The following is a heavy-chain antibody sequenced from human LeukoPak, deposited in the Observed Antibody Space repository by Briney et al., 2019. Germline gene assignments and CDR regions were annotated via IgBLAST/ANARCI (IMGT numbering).Heavy chain of an antibody. Sequence: GESLKISCKGSGYSFTSYWIGWVRQMPGKGLEWMGIIYPGDSDTRYSPSFQGQVTISADKSISTAYLQWSSLKASDTAMYYCARRRIVVVPAAMLRAEVDAFDIWGQGTMVTVSS. D-gene: IGHD2-2*01. CDR1: GYSFTSYW. V-gene: IGHV5-51*01. CDR3: ARRRIVVVPAAMLRAEVDAFDI. J-gene: IGHJ3*02. CDR2: IYPGDSDT.